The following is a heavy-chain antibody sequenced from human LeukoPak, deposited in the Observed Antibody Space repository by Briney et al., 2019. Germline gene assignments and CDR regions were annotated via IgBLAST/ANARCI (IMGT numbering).Heavy chain of an antibody. Sequence: SETLSLTCTVSGGSISSSSYYWGWIRQPPGKGLEWMGSIYYSGSTYYNPSLKSRVTISVDTSKNQFSLKLSSVTAADTAVYYCARCYREEGSYAYWGQGTLVTVSS. D-gene: IGHD3-16*01. J-gene: IGHJ4*02. CDR2: IYYSGST. CDR3: ARCYREEGSYAY. CDR1: GGSISSSSYY. V-gene: IGHV4-39*01.